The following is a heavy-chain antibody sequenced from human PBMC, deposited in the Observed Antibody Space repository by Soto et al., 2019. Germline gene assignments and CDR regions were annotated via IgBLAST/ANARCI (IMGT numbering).Heavy chain of an antibody. CDR1: GFSLTTSGVG. CDR2: IYWDDDK. Sequence: QITLKESGPTLVKPTQTLTLTCTFSGFSLTTSGVGVGWIRRPPGGALEWLALIYWDDDKRYSPYLKSRLTITKDTSKNQVVLTMTNMDPVDTATYYSAHRFDWYYFDYWGQGTLVTVSS. J-gene: IGHJ4*02. V-gene: IGHV2-5*02. D-gene: IGHD3-9*01. CDR3: AHRFDWYYFDY.